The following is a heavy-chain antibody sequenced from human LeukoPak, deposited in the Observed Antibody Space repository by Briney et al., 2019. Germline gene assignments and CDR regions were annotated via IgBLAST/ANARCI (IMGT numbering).Heavy chain of an antibody. D-gene: IGHD2-21*02. CDR3: ARELTTGIGYYYMDV. Sequence: PGGSLRLSCAASGFTFDDYGMSWVGQAPGKGLEWVSGTNWNAGSTGYADSVKGRFTISRDNAKKSLYLQMNSLRAEDTALYYCARELTTGIGYYYMDVWGKGTTLTVSS. V-gene: IGHV3-20*04. CDR2: TNWNAGST. CDR1: GFTFDDYG. J-gene: IGHJ6*03.